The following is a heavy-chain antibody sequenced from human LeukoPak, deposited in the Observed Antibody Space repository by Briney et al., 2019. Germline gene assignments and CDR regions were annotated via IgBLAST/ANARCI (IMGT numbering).Heavy chain of an antibody. D-gene: IGHD6-13*01. Sequence: GGSLRLSCAASGFTFSNYSMNWVRQAPGKGLEWVSSISSSSSYIYYADSVKGRFTISRDNAKNSLYLQMNSLRAEDTAVYYCARAYEGVYSSSWYHYGMDVWGQGTTVTASS. J-gene: IGHJ6*02. V-gene: IGHV3-21*01. CDR2: ISSSSSYI. CDR1: GFTFSNYS. CDR3: ARAYEGVYSSSWYHYGMDV.